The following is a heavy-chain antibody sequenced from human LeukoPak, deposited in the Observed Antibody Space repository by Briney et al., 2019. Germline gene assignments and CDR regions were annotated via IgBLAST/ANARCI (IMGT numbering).Heavy chain of an antibody. CDR1: GGSISSSSYY. V-gene: IGHV4-39*01. J-gene: IGHJ5*02. Sequence: PSETLSLTCTVSGGSISSSSYYWGWLRQPPGKGLEWIGSIYYSGSTYYNPSLKRRATISVDTSKNQFSLKLSSVTAADTAVYYCASSPPPSYDYSNSDWFDPWGQGTLVTVSS. CDR2: IYYSGST. D-gene: IGHD4-11*01. CDR3: ASSPPPSYDYSNSDWFDP.